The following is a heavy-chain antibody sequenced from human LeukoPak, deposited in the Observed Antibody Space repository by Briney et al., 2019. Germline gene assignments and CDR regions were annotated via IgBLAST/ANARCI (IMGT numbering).Heavy chain of an antibody. CDR1: GFTFSSYG. J-gene: IGHJ4*02. Sequence: PGGSLRLSCSASGFTFSSYGMHWVRQAPGKGLEWVAVIWYDGSNKYYADSEKGRFTISRDNSKNTLYLQMNSLRAEDTAVYYCNLWFGELYRPELDYWGQGTLVTVSS. D-gene: IGHD3-10*01. V-gene: IGHV3-33*01. CDR3: NLWFGELYRPELDY. CDR2: IWYDGSNK.